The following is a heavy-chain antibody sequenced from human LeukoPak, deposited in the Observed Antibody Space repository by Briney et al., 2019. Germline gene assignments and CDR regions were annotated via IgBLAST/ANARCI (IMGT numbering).Heavy chain of an antibody. V-gene: IGHV3-49*04. D-gene: IGHD1-1*01. CDR2: IRSKAYGGTT. Sequence: GGSLRLSCTTSGLTFGDHAMSWVRQAPGKGLEWVGFIRSKAYGGTTEHAASVKGRFTISRDDSESIAYLQMNSLKTEDTAVYYCTRGPTQQWVYYGMDVWGQGTTVIVSS. J-gene: IGHJ6*02. CDR3: TRGPTQQWVYYGMDV. CDR1: GLTFGDHA.